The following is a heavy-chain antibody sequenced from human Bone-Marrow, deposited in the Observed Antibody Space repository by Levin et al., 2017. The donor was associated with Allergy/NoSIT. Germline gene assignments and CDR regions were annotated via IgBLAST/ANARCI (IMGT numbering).Heavy chain of an antibody. D-gene: IGHD6-6*01. CDR2: IIPIFGTA. V-gene: IGHV1-69*13. CDR3: ASNCSSIAALYYYYYMDV. J-gene: IGHJ6*03. Sequence: SVKVSCKASGGTFSSYAISWVRQAPGQGLEWMGGIIPIFGTANYAQKFQGRVTITADESTSTAYIELSSLRSEDTAVYYCASNCSSIAALYYYYYMDVWGKGTTVTVSS. CDR1: GGTFSSYA.